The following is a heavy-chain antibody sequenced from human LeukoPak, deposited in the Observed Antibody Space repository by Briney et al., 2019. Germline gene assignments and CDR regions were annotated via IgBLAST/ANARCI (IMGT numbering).Heavy chain of an antibody. CDR3: AKEAQGCSITSCYFDS. D-gene: IGHD2-2*01. V-gene: IGHV3-23*01. CDR1: GFTFSSYA. J-gene: IGHJ4*02. Sequence: GGSLRLSCAASGFTFSSYAMSWVRQAPGKGLEWVSAISGSGGSTYYADSVKGRFTISRDNSKNTLYPQMNSLRAEDTAVYYCAKEAQGCSITSCYFDSWGQGTLVTVSS. CDR2: ISGSGGST.